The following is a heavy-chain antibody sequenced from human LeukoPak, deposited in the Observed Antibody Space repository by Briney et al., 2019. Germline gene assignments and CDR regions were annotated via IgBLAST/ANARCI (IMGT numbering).Heavy chain of an antibody. V-gene: IGHV3-30*18. Sequence: GGSLRLSCAASGFTFSSYGMHWVRQAPGKGLEWVAVISYDGSNKYYADSVKGRFTISRDNSKNTLYLQMNSLRAEDTAVYYCAKRLFDYWAREPWSPSPQ. CDR2: ISYDGSNK. CDR1: GFTFSSYG. D-gene: IGHD2-21*02. CDR3: AKRLFDY. J-gene: IGHJ4*02.